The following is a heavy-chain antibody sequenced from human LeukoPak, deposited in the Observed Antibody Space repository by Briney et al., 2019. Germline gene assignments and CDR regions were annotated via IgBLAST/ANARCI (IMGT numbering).Heavy chain of an antibody. J-gene: IGHJ3*02. Sequence: SETLSLTCAVSGGSFSGHYWSWIRQSPGEGLEWIGEIDHSGNTNYNPSLKGRLTISVDTSKSQFSLRLSSVTAADTAVYYCAEYSSGPDAFDIWGQGTMVTVSS. D-gene: IGHD6-19*01. V-gene: IGHV4-34*01. CDR3: AEYSSGPDAFDI. CDR2: IDHSGNT. CDR1: GGSFSGHY.